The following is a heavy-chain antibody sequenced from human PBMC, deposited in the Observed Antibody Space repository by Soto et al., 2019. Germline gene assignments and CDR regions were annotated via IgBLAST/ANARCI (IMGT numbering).Heavy chain of an antibody. Sequence: ASVKVSCKASGITFSTYAIHWVRQAPGQSLEWMGWINTGNGNTRYSQNFQGRVTLTRDTSASTAYMDLSSLRSEDTSIYYCARAIICYVTLGQGTLVTVSS. CDR1: GITFSTYA. CDR3: ARAIICYVT. CDR2: INTGNGNT. D-gene: IGHD2-2*01. V-gene: IGHV1-3*04. J-gene: IGHJ5*02.